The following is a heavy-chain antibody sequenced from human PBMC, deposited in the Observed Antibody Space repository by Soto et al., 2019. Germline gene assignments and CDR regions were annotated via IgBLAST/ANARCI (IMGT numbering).Heavy chain of an antibody. D-gene: IGHD6-13*01. CDR2: ISYDGGKK. V-gene: IGHV3-30*04. CDR3: AGEGQQAAGTNPQN. J-gene: IGHJ4*02. CDR1: GFNFSSYA. Sequence: PGGSLRLSCAASGFNFSSYAMHWVRQAPGKGLEWVAVISYDGGKKYYADSVKGRFTISRDNSKNTLYVEMNSLSAEDTAVYYCAGEGQQAAGTNPQNWGQGTLVTVSS.